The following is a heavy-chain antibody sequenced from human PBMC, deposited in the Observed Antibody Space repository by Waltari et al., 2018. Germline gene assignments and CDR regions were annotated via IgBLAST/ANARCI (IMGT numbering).Heavy chain of an antibody. Sequence: QLPLQESGPGLVRPSGTLSLRCAVSGGPMSTSDCWSWVRQSPQKGLEWIGQVRGDGRSNYNAPFASRVTITLDTSNNEFSLRVTSATAADTAVYYCARDRGRGLYLDTWGPGTLVTVS. CDR3: ARDRGRGLYLDT. V-gene: IGHV4-4*02. J-gene: IGHJ5*02. D-gene: IGHD2-15*01. CDR1: GGPMSTSDC. CDR2: VRGDGRS.